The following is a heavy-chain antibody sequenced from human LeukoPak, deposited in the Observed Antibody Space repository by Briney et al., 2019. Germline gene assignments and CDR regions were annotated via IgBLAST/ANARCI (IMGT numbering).Heavy chain of an antibody. CDR1: GGSISSSSYY. J-gene: IGHJ3*02. CDR3: ARERDGYKQI. D-gene: IGHD5-12*01. V-gene: IGHV4-61*01. CDR2: IYYSGGA. Sequence: SETLSLTCTVSGGSISSSSYYWSWIRQTPGKGLEWIGYIYYSGGANYNPSLKSRVTISIDTSKNQFSLNLTSVTAADTAVYYCARERDGYKQIWGRGTMVTVSS.